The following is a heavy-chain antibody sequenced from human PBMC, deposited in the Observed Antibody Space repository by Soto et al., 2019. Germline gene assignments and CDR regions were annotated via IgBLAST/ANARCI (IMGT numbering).Heavy chain of an antibody. D-gene: IGHD3-10*01. J-gene: IGHJ6*02. CDR2: IYYSGST. CDR1: GGSISSGGYY. Sequence: TLSLTCTVSGGSISSGGYYWSWIRQHPGKGLEWIGYIYYSGSTYYNPSLKSRVTISVDTSKNQFSLKLSSVTAADTAVYYCARDPFGEASYGMEVWGQGTTVTVSS. CDR3: ARDPFGEASYGMEV. V-gene: IGHV4-31*03.